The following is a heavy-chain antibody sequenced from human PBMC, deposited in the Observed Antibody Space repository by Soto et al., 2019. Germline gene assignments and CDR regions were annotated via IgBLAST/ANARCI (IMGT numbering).Heavy chain of an antibody. CDR1: GYSFTSYW. Sequence: GESLKISCKGSGYSFTSYWIGWVRQMPGKGLEWMGIIYPGDSDTRYSPSFQGQVTISADKSISTAYLQWSSLKASDTAMYYCARNIVATKYYYYGMDVWGQGTTVTVSS. CDR3: ARNIVATKYYYYGMDV. D-gene: IGHD5-12*01. J-gene: IGHJ6*02. V-gene: IGHV5-51*01. CDR2: IYPGDSDT.